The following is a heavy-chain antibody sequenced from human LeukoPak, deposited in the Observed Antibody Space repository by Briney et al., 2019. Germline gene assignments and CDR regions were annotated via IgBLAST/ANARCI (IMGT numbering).Heavy chain of an antibody. CDR1: GFTFSSYA. D-gene: IGHD6-19*01. CDR2: IYDSGST. V-gene: IGHV4-59*13. CDR3: ARAWYSSGWYHNNYFDY. J-gene: IGHJ4*02. Sequence: GPLRLSCAASGFTFSSYAMSWLRQPPGRGLEWIGYIYDSGSTNYSPSLKSRVTISVDTSKNQFSLKLSSVTAADTAVYYCARAWYSSGWYHNNYFDYWGQGTLVTVSS.